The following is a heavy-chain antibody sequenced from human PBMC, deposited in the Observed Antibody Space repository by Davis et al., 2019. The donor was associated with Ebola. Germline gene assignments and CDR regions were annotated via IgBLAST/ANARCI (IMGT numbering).Heavy chain of an antibody. V-gene: IGHV4-39*01. Sequence: PSETLSLTCTVSGGSISSSSYYWGWIRQPPGKGLEWIGSIYYSGSTYYNPSLKSRVTISVDTSKNQFSLKLSSVTAADTAVYYCARQAYYYDSSGYPYWFDPWGQGTLVTVSS. CDR2: IYYSGST. CDR1: GGSISSSSYY. CDR3: ARQAYYYDSSGYPYWFDP. D-gene: IGHD3-22*01. J-gene: IGHJ5*02.